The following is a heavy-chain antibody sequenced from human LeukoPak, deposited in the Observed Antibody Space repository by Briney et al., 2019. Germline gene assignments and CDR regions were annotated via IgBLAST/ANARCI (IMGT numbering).Heavy chain of an antibody. CDR2: ISYSGST. Sequence: SETLSLTCTVSGGSISDYYWSWIRQPPGKGLEWIGYISYSGSTDYNTSLKSRVTMSVDTSNNQFSLKLNSVTPADTAIYYCTRDRRDGYNYVDYWGQGTLVTVSS. V-gene: IGHV4-59*01. CDR3: TRDRRDGYNYVDY. CDR1: GGSISDYY. D-gene: IGHD5-24*01. J-gene: IGHJ4*02.